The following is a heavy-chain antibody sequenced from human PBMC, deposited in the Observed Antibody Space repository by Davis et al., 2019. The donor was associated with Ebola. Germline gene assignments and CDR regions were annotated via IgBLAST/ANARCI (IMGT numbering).Heavy chain of an antibody. CDR2: IRSKANSYAT. J-gene: IGHJ4*02. CDR1: GFTFSGSA. D-gene: IGHD3-3*01. Sequence: PGGSLRLSCAASGFTFSGSAVHWVRQASGKGLEWVGRIRSKANSYATAYAASVKGRFIISIDGSKNTAYLQMNRLKTEDTAVYYCSSDFWSGLSGDYFDYWGQGTLVTVSS. CDR3: SSDFWSGLSGDYFDY. V-gene: IGHV3-73*01.